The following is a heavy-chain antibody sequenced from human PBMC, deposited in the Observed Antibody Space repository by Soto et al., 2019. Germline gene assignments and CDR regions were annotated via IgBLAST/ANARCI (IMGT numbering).Heavy chain of an antibody. CDR3: ARDGMVRGVITLDY. CDR1: GFTFSSYG. CDR2: IWYDGSNK. J-gene: IGHJ4*02. V-gene: IGHV3-33*01. D-gene: IGHD3-10*01. Sequence: QVQLVESGGGVVQPGRSLRLSCAASGFTFSSYGMHWVRQAPGKGLEWVAVIWYDGSNKYYADSVKGRFTISRDNSKNTLYLQMNSLRAEDTAVYYYARDGMVRGVITLDYWGQGTLVTVSS.